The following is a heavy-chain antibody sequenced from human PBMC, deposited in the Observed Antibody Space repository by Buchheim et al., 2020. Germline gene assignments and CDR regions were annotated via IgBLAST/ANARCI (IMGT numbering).Heavy chain of an antibody. V-gene: IGHV3-23*01. CDR2: SSGSGGST. Sequence: EVQLLESGGGLVQPGGSLRLSCAASGLTFSSYAMSWVRQAPGKGMEWVSASSGSGGSTYYADSVKGRFTISRDNSKQTLYLQMNSLRAEYTAVYYCAKDQVGSSWLANTFDYWGQGTL. CDR3: AKDQVGSSWLANTFDY. D-gene: IGHD6-13*01. CDR1: GLTFSSYA. J-gene: IGHJ4*02.